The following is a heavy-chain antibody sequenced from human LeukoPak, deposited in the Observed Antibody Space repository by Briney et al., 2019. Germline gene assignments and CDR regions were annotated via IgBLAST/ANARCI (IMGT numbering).Heavy chain of an antibody. CDR3: AKNSGYSWQYFFDY. CDR2: INNSGGST. J-gene: IGHJ4*02. D-gene: IGHD6-25*01. CDR1: GFTFTSYA. V-gene: IGHV3-23*01. Sequence: GGSLRLSCAASGFTFTSYAMSWVRQAPGKGLQWVSTINNSGGSTYYADSVKGRFTISRDNSKNTLYLQMNSLTAEDAAVCFCAKNSGYSWQYFFDYWGQGTLVTVSS.